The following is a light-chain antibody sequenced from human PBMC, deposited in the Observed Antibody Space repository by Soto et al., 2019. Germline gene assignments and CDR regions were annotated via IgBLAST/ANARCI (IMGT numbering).Light chain of an antibody. V-gene: IGLV2-14*01. CDR1: SSDVGGYNY. Sequence: QSALTQPASVSGSPGQSITISCTGTSSDVGGYNYVSWYQQHPGKAPKLMIYDVSNRPSGVSNRFSGSKSGNTASLTSSGLQAEDDAGYYCSSYTSSSTPVVFGGGTKLTVL. CDR2: DVS. J-gene: IGLJ2*01. CDR3: SSYTSSSTPVV.